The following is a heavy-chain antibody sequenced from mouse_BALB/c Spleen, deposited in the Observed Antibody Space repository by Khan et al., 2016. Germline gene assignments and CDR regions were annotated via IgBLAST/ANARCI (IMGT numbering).Heavy chain of an antibody. V-gene: IGHV1-69*02. CDR1: GYTFTSYW. CDR2: IYPSDSYT. D-gene: IGHD1-1*01. J-gene: IGHJ1*01. CDR3: TRFPPRYGSSYWYFDV. Sequence: QVQLKQSGAELVRPGASVKLSCKASGYTFTSYWINWVKQRPGQGLEWIGNIYPSDSYTNYNQKFKDKATLTVDKSSRTAYMQLSSPTSEDSAVCYCTRFPPRYGSSYWYFDVWGAGTTVTVSS.